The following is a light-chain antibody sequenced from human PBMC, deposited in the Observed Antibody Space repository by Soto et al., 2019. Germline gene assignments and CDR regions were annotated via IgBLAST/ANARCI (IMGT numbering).Light chain of an antibody. CDR1: QTISSNY. CDR2: GAS. Sequence: EIVLTQSPGTLSLSPGERAILSCMASQTISSNYLAWYQQKPGQAPRLLIYGASSRATGIPDRFSGSGSGTDFTLTISRLEPEDFAVYYCQQYGSSQETFGQGTKVDIK. V-gene: IGKV3-20*01. J-gene: IGKJ1*01. CDR3: QQYGSSQET.